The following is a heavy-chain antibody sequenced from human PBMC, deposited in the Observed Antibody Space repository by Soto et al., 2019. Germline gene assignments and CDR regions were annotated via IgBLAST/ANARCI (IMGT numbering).Heavy chain of an antibody. CDR1: GYTFKNYG. V-gene: IGHV1-18*04. Sequence: QDHLVQSGAEVKKPGASAKDSCKASGYTFKNYGINWVRQAPGRGLEWVAWISAYNGDTSYAQHFQGRVTVTTETLTNTAYMELRSLRPDDTAVYFCVLGGLETGYYRDMDYCGQGTLVSVSS. J-gene: IGHJ4*02. CDR3: VLGGLETGYYRDMDY. D-gene: IGHD3-9*01. CDR2: ISAYNGDT.